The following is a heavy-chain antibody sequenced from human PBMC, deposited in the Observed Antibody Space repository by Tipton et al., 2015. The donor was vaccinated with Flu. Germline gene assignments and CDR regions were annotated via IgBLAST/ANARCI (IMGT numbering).Heavy chain of an antibody. V-gene: IGHV4-38-2*02. D-gene: IGHD3-10*01. CDR2: FFHSGST. CDR3: ARLTYYYGSGTSDY. J-gene: IGHJ4*02. CDR1: GYSIRSDYY. Sequence: GLVKPSETLSLTCTVSGYSIRSDYYWGWIRQPPGRGLEWIGNFFHSGSTYYNPSLKSRVTISEDTWKTQFSLKLSSVTAADTAVYYCARLTYYYGSGTSDYWGQGTLVTVSS.